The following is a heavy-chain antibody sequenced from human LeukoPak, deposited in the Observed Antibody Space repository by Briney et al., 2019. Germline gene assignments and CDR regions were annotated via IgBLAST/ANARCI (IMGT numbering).Heavy chain of an antibody. V-gene: IGHV1-46*01. J-gene: IGHJ4*02. D-gene: IGHD5-12*01. CDR2: INPSGGST. Sequence: ASVKVSCKASGYTFTSYYMHWVRQAPGQGLEWMGIINPSGGSTSYAQKFQGRVTMTRDTSTSTVYMELSSLRSEDTAVYYYARATYSGYDYENRLGEWGQGTLVTVSS. CDR1: GYTFTSYY. CDR3: ARATYSGYDYENRLGE.